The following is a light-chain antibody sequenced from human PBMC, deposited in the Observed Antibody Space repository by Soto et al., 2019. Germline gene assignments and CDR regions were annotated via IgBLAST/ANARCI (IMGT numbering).Light chain of an antibody. Sequence: EVALTQSQGTLSLSPGERATRACRASQSVSNNYLAWYQQKRGRSPKLLIFGSTDRATGIPDRFSGSGSGTDFTLTISRLEPEDFAVYYCQQYGSSPPYTFGQGTKLEIK. CDR3: QQYGSSPPYT. J-gene: IGKJ2*01. V-gene: IGKV3-20*01. CDR1: QSVSNNY. CDR2: GST.